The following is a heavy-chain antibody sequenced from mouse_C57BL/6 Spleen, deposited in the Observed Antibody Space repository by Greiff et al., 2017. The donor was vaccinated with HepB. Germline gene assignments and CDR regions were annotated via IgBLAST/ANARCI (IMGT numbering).Heavy chain of an antibody. CDR2: ISSGSSNI. CDR1: GFTFSDYG. CDR3: ARSPLYAMDY. V-gene: IGHV5-17*01. Sequence: EVQGVESGGGLVKPGGSLKLSCAASGFTFSDYGMHWVRQAPEKGLEWVAYISSGSSNIYYADTVKGRFTISRDKAKNTLFLQMTSLRSEDTAMYYCARSPLYAMDYWGQGTSVTVSS. D-gene: IGHD6-1*01. J-gene: IGHJ4*01.